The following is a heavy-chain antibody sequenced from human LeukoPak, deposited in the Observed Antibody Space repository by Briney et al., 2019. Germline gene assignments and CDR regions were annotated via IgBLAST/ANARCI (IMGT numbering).Heavy chain of an antibody. CDR1: GGSISSGGYY. CDR3: ARDGAGYCSSTSCSLIGSDY. D-gene: IGHD2-2*01. Sequence: SETLSLTCTVSGGSISSGGYYWSWIRQPPGKGLEWIGYIYHSGSTYYNPSLKSRVTISVDRSKNQFSLKLSSVTAADTAVYYCARDGAGYCSSTSCSLIGSDYWGQGTLVTVSS. J-gene: IGHJ4*02. CDR2: IYHSGST. V-gene: IGHV4-30-2*01.